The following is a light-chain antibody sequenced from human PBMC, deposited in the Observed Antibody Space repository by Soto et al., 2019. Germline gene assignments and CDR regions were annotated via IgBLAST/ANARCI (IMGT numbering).Light chain of an antibody. CDR3: ASWDDSLTVV. Sequence: QSVLTQPPSASATPGQRVTISCSGSNSNIGGKTVTWYQQIPGQPPKVVIHSGDQRPSGVPDRFSGSKSGTSASLAISAVQSEDEADYFCASWDDSLTVVFGGGTKVTVL. J-gene: IGLJ2*01. CDR1: NSNIGGKT. V-gene: IGLV1-44*01. CDR2: SGD.